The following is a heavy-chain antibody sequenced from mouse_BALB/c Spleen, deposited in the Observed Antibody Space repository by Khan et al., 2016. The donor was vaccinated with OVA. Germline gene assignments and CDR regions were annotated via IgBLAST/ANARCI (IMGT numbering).Heavy chain of an antibody. V-gene: IGHV2-2*02. CDR1: GFSLDNYS. J-gene: IGHJ3*01. CDR3: ARRGYDYGRGALFAY. D-gene: IGHD2-4*01. Sequence: VQLVESGPGLVQPSQSLSITCTVSGFSLDNYSVHWIRQSPGKGLEWLGVIWSAGSTDYNAAFISRLTITKENSRSQVFFKGINLQPNDTARYYCARRGYDYGRGALFAYWGQGTLVTVSA. CDR2: IWSAGST.